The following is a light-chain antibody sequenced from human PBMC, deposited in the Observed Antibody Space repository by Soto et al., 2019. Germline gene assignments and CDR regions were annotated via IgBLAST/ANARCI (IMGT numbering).Light chain of an antibody. CDR3: QQYGSSPRS. Sequence: EIVLTQSPDTLSLSPGERATLSCRASQSVFSNYLAWYQQKPGKSPRLLIYGASNRATGIPETFSGSGSGTDFNLTISSLGPDDCVVYFCQQYGSSPRSFGQGTNVEIK. V-gene: IGKV3-20*01. J-gene: IGKJ1*01. CDR2: GAS. CDR1: QSVFSNY.